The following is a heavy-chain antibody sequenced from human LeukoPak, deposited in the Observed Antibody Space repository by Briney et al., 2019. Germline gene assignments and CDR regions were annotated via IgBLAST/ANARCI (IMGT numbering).Heavy chain of an antibody. Sequence: SQTLSLTCAISGDSFSSNSAAWNWIRQSPSRGLEWLGRTYYRSKWYNDYAVSVKSRITINPDTSKNQFSLQLNSVTPEDTAVYYCARDRGAVAGAYYYYYGMDVWGQGTTVTVSS. CDR2: TYYRSKWYN. CDR1: GDSFSSNSAA. V-gene: IGHV6-1*01. J-gene: IGHJ6*02. CDR3: ARDRGAVAGAYYYYYGMDV. D-gene: IGHD6-19*01.